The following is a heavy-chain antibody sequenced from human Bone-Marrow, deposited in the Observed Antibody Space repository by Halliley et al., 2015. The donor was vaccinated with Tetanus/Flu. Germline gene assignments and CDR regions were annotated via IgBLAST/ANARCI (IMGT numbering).Heavy chain of an antibody. V-gene: IGHV4-31*02. J-gene: IGHJ4*02. Sequence: YIYYNGRTSYNPSLKSRFPISLDTSKDQFSLKLTSVTAADSAVYYCASNEDYYDGSGLSFDYWGQGTLVTVSS. CDR3: ASNEDYYDGSGLSFDY. CDR2: IYYNGRT. D-gene: IGHD3-22*01.